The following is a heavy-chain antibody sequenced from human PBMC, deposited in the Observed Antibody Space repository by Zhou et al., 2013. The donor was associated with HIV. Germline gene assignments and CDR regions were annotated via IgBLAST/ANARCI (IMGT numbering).Heavy chain of an antibody. CDR2: IIPIFGTA. D-gene: IGHD4-4*01. CDR1: GGTFSSYA. Sequence: QVQLVQSGAEVKKPGSSVKVSCKASGGTFSSYAISWVRQAPGQGLEWMGGIIPIFGTANYAQKFQGRVTITADESTSTAYMELSSLRSEDTAVYYCARSGQGPLVDYSNYLTEVMVYWGQGTLVTVSS. V-gene: IGHV1-69*12. J-gene: IGHJ4*02. CDR3: ARSGQGPLVDYSNYLTEVMVY.